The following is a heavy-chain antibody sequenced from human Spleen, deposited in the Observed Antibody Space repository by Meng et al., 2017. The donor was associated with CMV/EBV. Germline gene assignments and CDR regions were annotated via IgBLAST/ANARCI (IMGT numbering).Heavy chain of an antibody. D-gene: IGHD3-16*01. CDR1: RFTFSSYE. Sequence: GESLKISCAASRFTFSSYEMHWVRQAPGKGLEWVAVISYDGSKKYYADSVKGRFTISRDNSKNTLSLLMDNLRAEDTAVYYCARGREGGSYFGGYYLDHWGQGTLVTVSS. V-gene: IGHV3-30-3*01. CDR3: ARGREGGSYFGGYYLDH. CDR2: ISYDGSKK. J-gene: IGHJ4*02.